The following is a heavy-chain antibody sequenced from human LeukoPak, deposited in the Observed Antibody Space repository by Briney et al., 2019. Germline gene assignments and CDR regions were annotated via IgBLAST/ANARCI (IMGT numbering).Heavy chain of an antibody. Sequence: PSETLSLTCTVSGGSISSYYWSWIRQPPGKGLEWIGYIYYSGSTNYNPSLKSRVTISVDTSKNQFSLKLSSVTAADTAVYYCALQNCSGGSCYLFDYWGQGTLVTVSS. CDR1: GGSISSYY. D-gene: IGHD2-15*01. CDR3: ALQNCSGGSCYLFDY. V-gene: IGHV4-59*08. J-gene: IGHJ4*02. CDR2: IYYSGST.